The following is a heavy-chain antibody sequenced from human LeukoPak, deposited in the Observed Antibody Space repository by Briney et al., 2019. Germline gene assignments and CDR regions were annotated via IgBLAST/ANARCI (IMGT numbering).Heavy chain of an antibody. V-gene: IGHV7-4-1*02. J-gene: IGHJ5*02. CDR1: GYTFTSYA. D-gene: IGHD6-13*01. Sequence: GASVKVSCKASGYTFTSYAMNWLRQAPGQGLEWMGWINTNTGDPTYAQGFTGRFVFSLDTSVSTAYLQISSLKAEDTAVYYCARDPGPYSPWRPGWFDPWGQGTLVTVSS. CDR3: ARDPGPYSPWRPGWFDP. CDR2: INTNTGDP.